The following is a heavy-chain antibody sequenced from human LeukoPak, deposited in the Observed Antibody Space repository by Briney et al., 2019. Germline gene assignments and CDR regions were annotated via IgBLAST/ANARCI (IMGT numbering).Heavy chain of an antibody. J-gene: IGHJ6*03. CDR2: ISGSGGST. V-gene: IGHV3-23*01. D-gene: IGHD4-11*01. CDR1: GFTVSSNY. Sequence: PGGSLRLSCAASGFTVSSNYMSWVRQAPGKGLEWVSAISGSGGSTYYADSVKGRFTISRDNSKNTLYLQMNSLRAEDTAVYYCAKGLTTVTDYYYYYYMDVWGKGTTVSVSS. CDR3: AKGLTTVTDYYYYYYMDV.